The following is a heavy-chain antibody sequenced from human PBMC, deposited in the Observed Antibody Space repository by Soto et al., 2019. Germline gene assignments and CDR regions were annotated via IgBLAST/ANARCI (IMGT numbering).Heavy chain of an antibody. D-gene: IGHD4-17*01. CDR1: GGSIGSYY. CDR2: IYYSGST. Sequence: SETLYLTCTVSGGSIGSYYWSWIRQPPGKGLEWIGYIYYSGSTNYNPSLKSRVTISVDTSKNQFSLKLSSVTAADTAVYYCARLNTVTVYYFDYWGQGTLVTVSS. V-gene: IGHV4-59*08. CDR3: ARLNTVTVYYFDY. J-gene: IGHJ4*02.